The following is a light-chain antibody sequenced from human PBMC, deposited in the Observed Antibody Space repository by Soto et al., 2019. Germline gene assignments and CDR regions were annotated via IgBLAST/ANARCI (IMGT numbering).Light chain of an antibody. Sequence: DIPLTQSPSFLSASVGDRVTITCRASQGIGSYLAWYQQKPGKAPNLLIYAASTLQSVVPSRFSGSGSGTDFTLTISSLQPEDFATYYCHQLNNYPLSFGGGTKVEIK. V-gene: IGKV1-9*01. CDR3: HQLNNYPLS. CDR2: AAS. CDR1: QGIGSY. J-gene: IGKJ4*01.